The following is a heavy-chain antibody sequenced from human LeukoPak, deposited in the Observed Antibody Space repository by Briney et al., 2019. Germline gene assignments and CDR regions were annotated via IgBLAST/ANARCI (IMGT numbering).Heavy chain of an antibody. Sequence: SETLSLTCTVSGGSICSYYWSWIRQPPGKVLEWIGYIYYSGSTNYNPSLKSRVAISVDTSKNQFSLKLSSVTAADTAVYYCARSFSGSYFPYYYYMDVWGKGTTVTVSS. D-gene: IGHD1-26*01. CDR3: ARSFSGSYFPYYYYMDV. CDR1: GGSICSYY. V-gene: IGHV4-59*01. CDR2: IYYSGST. J-gene: IGHJ6*03.